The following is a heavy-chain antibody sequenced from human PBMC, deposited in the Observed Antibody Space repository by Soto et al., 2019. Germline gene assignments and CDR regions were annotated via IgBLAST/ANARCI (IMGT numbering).Heavy chain of an antibody. J-gene: IGHJ3*02. V-gene: IGHV3-23*01. Sequence: PGGSLRLSCAASGFTFSNYAMSWVRQAPGKGLEWVSGISRSGDSTDYADSVKGRFTISRDNSKNTLFIQMNSLRAEDTAVFYCAKSRSATRGSFDIWGQGTMVTVSS. CDR2: ISRSGDST. CDR1: GFTFSNYA. D-gene: IGHD5-12*01. CDR3: AKSRSATRGSFDI.